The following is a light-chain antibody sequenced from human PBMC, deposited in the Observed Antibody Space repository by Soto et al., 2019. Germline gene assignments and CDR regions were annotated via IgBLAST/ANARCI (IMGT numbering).Light chain of an antibody. V-gene: IGLV1-40*01. CDR3: QSYDSSLSGRYV. J-gene: IGLJ1*01. CDR1: SSNIGAGYD. Sequence: QSVLTQPPSVSGAPGQRVTISCTGSSSNIGAGYDVHWYQQLPGTAPKLLIYGNSNRPSGVPDRFSGSKSGTPASLAITGLQAEDEADYYCQSYDSSLSGRYVFGTGTKVNVL. CDR2: GNS.